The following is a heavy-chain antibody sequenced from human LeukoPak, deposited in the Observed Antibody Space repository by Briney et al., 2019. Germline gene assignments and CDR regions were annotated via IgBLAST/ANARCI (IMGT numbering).Heavy chain of an antibody. CDR1: GYTFTGYC. V-gene: IGHV1-2*04. CDR3: ARARYAAAGTLGY. D-gene: IGHD6-13*01. CDR2: INPNSGGT. J-gene: IGHJ4*02. Sequence: ASVKVSCKASGYTFTGYCMHWVRQAPGQGLEWMGWINPNSGGTNYAQKFQGWVTMTRDTSISTAYMELSRLRSDDTAVYYCARARYAAAGTLGYWGQGTLVTVSS.